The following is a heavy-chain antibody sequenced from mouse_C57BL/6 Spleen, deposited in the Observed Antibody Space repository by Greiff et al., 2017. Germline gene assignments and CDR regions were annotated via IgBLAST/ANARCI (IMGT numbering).Heavy chain of an antibody. D-gene: IGHD2-3*01. J-gene: IGHJ2*01. CDR3: AGGRKDGYYLDY. V-gene: IGHV1-52*01. CDR2: IDPSDSET. Sequence: QVQLKQPGAELVRPGSSVKLSCKASGYAFTSYWMHWVKQRPIQGLEWIGNIDPSDSETHYNQKFKDKATLTVDKSSSTAYMQLSSLTSEDSAVYYCAGGRKDGYYLDYWGQGTTLTVSS. CDR1: GYAFTSYW.